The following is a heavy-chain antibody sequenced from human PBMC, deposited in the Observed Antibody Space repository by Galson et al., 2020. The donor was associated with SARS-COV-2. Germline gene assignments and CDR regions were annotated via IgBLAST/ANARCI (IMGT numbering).Heavy chain of an antibody. J-gene: IGHJ4*02. Sequence: ASVKVSCKTSGYTFTAYFLHWVRQAPGQGPEWVGWINPYTGDTNLARKFQGRVTLTRDTSSKTAYLELSRLRSDDTAVYFCARDKNSSGSYWQCFDYWGQGSLFTVSS. CDR1: GYTFTAYF. CDR3: ARDKNSSGSYWQCFDY. D-gene: IGHD3-22*01. CDR2: INPYTGDT. V-gene: IGHV1-2*02.